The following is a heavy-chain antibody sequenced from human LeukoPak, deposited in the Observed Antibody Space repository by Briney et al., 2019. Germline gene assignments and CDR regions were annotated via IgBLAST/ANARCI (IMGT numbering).Heavy chain of an antibody. V-gene: IGHV7-4-1*02. Sequence: ASVTVSCTASGYTFTSYAMNWVRQAPGQGLEWMGWINTNTGNPTYAQGFTGRFVFSLDTSVSTAYLQISSLKAEDTAVYYCARVYDYVWGSYRPLDYWGQGTLVTVSS. CDR2: INTNTGNP. J-gene: IGHJ4*02. CDR3: ARVYDYVWGSYRPLDY. CDR1: GYTFTSYA. D-gene: IGHD3-16*02.